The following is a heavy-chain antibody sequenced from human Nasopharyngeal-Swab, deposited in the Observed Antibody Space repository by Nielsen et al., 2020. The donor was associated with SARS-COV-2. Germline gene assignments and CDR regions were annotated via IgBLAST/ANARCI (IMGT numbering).Heavy chain of an antibody. J-gene: IGHJ6*02. D-gene: IGHD2-2*01. Sequence: GASLTISCNGSGYSFISYWIGWVRQMPGKGLEWMGIIYPGDSDTRYSPSFQAQVTISADKSISTAYLQWSSLKASDTAMYYCARSMPSRYYYYGMDVWGQGTTGTVSS. V-gene: IGHV5-51*01. CDR3: ARSMPSRYYYYGMDV. CDR2: IYPGDSDT. CDR1: GYSFISYW.